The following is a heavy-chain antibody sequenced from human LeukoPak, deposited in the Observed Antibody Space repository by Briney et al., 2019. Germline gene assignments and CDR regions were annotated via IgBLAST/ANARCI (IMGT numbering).Heavy chain of an antibody. Sequence: GGSLRLSCAAAVFSFSNCAMIWVRQAPGKGLEWVSALSGTGGSTYYADSVKGRFTISRDNDKNSLSLQMNSLRAEDTAVYYCARVRAAYYYGMDVWGRGTTVTVSS. CDR1: VFSFSNCA. CDR2: LSGTGGST. J-gene: IGHJ6*02. CDR3: ARVRAAYYYGMDV. V-gene: IGHV3-23*01.